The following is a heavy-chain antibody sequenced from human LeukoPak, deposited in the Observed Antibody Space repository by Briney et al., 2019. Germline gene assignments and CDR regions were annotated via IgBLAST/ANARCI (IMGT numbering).Heavy chain of an antibody. J-gene: IGHJ4*02. CDR2: VCYSGST. D-gene: IGHD3-10*01. V-gene: IGHV4-39*01. Sequence: SETLSLTCTVSGGSISSSSYCWRWIRQPPGKGLEWIGSVCYSGSTFYNPSLKSRVTLSVDTSKNQFSLKLSSVTAADTAVYYCAKAYGSGSYYKFDSWGQGTLVTVSS. CDR1: GGSISSSSYC. CDR3: AKAYGSGSYYKFDS.